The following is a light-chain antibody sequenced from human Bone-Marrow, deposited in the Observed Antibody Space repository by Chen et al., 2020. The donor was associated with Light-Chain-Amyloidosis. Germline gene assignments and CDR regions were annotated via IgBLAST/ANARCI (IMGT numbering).Light chain of an antibody. CDR2: AAS. J-gene: IGKJ4*01. CDR1: QSIARF. Sequence: DIQMTQSPSSLSASVGDRVTITCRASQSIARFLHWYQQKPGKAPKLLIYAASSLQSGVPSTFIGSGSGTDFSLTISSLQPEDFATYSCQQIWSTLLTFGGGTKVEIK. V-gene: IGKV1-39*01. CDR3: QQIWSTLLT.